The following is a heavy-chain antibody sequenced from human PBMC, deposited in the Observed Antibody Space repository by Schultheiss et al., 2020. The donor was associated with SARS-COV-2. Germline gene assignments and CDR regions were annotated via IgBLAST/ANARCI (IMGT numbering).Heavy chain of an antibody. CDR2: ISYDGSNK. CDR1: GFTFSSYA. J-gene: IGHJ6*02. V-gene: IGHV3-30*04. D-gene: IGHD5-18*01. CDR3: AKDTAMADYYYYGMDV. Sequence: GGSLRLSCAASGFTFSSYAMHWVRQAPGKGLEWVAVISYDGSNKYYADSVKGRFTISRHNSKNTLYLQMNSLRAEDTALYYCAKDTAMADYYYYGMDVWGQGTTVTVSS.